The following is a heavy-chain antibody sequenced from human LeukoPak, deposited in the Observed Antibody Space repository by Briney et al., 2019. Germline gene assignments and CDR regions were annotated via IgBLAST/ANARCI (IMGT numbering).Heavy chain of an antibody. CDR3: ARGSRFRAYYYYMDV. J-gene: IGHJ6*03. V-gene: IGHV4-61*02. D-gene: IGHD3-10*01. CDR1: GGSISSGSYY. Sequence: PSQTLSLTCTVSGGSISSGSYYWSWIRQPAGKGLEWIGRIYTSGSTNYNPSLKSRVTISVDTSKNQFSLKLSSVTAADTAVYYCARGSRFRAYYYYMDVWGKGTTVTVSS. CDR2: IYTSGST.